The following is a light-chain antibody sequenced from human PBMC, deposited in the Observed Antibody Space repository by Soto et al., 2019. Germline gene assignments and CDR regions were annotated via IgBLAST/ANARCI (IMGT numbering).Light chain of an antibody. J-gene: IGLJ2*01. CDR2: ANS. CDR1: SSNIGAGYD. V-gene: IGLV1-40*01. Sequence: QAVVTQPPSVSGAPGQRVTISCTGSSSNIGAGYDVHWYQQLPGTAPKLLIYANSNRPSGVPDRFSGSKSGTSASLAITGLQAEDEADYYCQSYDSSLSGCVFGGGTKLTVL. CDR3: QSYDSSLSGCV.